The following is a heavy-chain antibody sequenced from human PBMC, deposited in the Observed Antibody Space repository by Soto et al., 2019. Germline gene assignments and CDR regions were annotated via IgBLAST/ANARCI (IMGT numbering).Heavy chain of an antibody. CDR2: ITYNSGSV. J-gene: IGHJ5*02. V-gene: IGHV3-9*01. CDR1: GFAFDNYA. D-gene: IGHD2-15*01. CDR3: AKDLGTSGSCLEH. Sequence: VQLVESGGGLVQPGRSLRLSCAASGFAFDNYAMHWVRQAPGKGLEWVSGITYNSGSVGYADSVKGRFTISRDNGRNSLFLQMNSLRDEDTALYYCAKDLGTSGSCLEHWGQGALVTVSS.